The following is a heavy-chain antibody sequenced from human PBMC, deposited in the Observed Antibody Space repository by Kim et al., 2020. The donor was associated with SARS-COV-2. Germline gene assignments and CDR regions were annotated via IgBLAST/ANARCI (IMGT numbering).Heavy chain of an antibody. J-gene: IGHJ4*02. V-gene: IGHV3-30*01. CDR3: ARDVLLWFGALDY. Sequence: YADSANGRFTIPRDNSTNTLYLKMNSLRAEDTAVDYCARDVLLWFGALDYWGQGTLVTVSS. D-gene: IGHD3-10*01.